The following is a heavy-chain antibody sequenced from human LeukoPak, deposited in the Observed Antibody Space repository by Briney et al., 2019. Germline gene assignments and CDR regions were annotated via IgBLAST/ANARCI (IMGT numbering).Heavy chain of an antibody. V-gene: IGHV4-59*01. J-gene: IGHJ3*02. CDR2: IYYSGST. Sequence: SETLSLTCTVSGGSISSYYWSWIRQPPGKGLEWIGYIYYSGSTNYNPSLKSRVTISVDTSKNQFSLKLSSVTAADTAVYYCARPRSYCSSTSCYQWAFDIWGQGTMVTVSS. D-gene: IGHD2-2*01. CDR1: GGSISSYY. CDR3: ARPRSYCSSTSCYQWAFDI.